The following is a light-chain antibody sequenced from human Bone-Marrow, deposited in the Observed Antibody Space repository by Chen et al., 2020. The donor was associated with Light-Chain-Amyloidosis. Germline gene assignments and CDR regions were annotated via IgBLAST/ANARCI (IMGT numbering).Light chain of an antibody. Sequence: SYELTQPPSVSVSPGQTARITCSGDDLPTKYAYWYQQKPGQAPVLVIHRDNERPSGISERFSGSSSGTTATLTISGVQAEDEADYHCQSADSSGTYEVIFCGGTKLTVL. CDR2: RDN. V-gene: IGLV3-25*03. CDR3: QSADSSGTYEVI. CDR1: DLPTKY. J-gene: IGLJ2*01.